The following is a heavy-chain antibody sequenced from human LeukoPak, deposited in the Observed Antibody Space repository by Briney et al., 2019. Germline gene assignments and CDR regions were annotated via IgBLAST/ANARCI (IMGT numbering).Heavy chain of an antibody. CDR2: MNPNSGNT. Sequence: ASVKVSCKASGYTFTSYDINWVRQATGQGLEWMGWMNPNSGNTGYAQKFQGRVTITRNTSISTAYMELSSLRSEDTAVYYCARSLLGYCSSTSCYSYYYYYMDVWGKGTTVTVSS. CDR1: GYTFTSYD. D-gene: IGHD2-2*01. CDR3: ARSLLGYCSSTSCYSYYYYYMDV. V-gene: IGHV1-8*03. J-gene: IGHJ6*03.